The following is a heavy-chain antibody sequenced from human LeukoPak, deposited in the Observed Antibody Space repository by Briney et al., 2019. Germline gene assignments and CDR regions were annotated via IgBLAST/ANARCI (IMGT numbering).Heavy chain of an antibody. D-gene: IGHD3-10*01. J-gene: IGHJ5*02. Sequence: PSETLSLTCTVSGGSISSYYWSWIRQPAGKGLEWIGRIYTSGSTNYNPSLKSRVTISVDTSKNQFSLKLSSVTAADTAVYYCARDRKVRVVRGWFDPWGQGTLVTVSS. CDR2: IYTSGST. V-gene: IGHV4-4*07. CDR1: GGSISSYY. CDR3: ARDRKVRVVRGWFDP.